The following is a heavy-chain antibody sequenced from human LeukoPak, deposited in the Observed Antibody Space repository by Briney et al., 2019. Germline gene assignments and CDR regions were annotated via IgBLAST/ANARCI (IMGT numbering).Heavy chain of an antibody. V-gene: IGHV3-66*01. J-gene: IGHJ6*02. CDR1: GFTFSNYG. D-gene: IGHD1-20*01. CDR2: IYSGGST. Sequence: GGSLRLSCAASGFTFSNYGMLWVRQAPGKGLEWVSVIYSGGSTYYADSVKGRFTISRDNSKNTLYLQMNSLRAEDTAVYYCARGNWNDGAYYYYGMDVWGQGTTVTVSS. CDR3: ARGNWNDGAYYYYGMDV.